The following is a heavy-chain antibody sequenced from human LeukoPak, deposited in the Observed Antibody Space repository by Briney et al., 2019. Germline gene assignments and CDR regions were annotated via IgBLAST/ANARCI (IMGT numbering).Heavy chain of an antibody. J-gene: IGHJ3*01. CDR2: FATGGSA. V-gene: IGHV4-4*08. CDR3: ARRSGRGWKYDSFDV. D-gene: IGHD5-12*01. Sequence: SETLSLTCSVSADFSSSDYWSWIRQPPGKGMEWIGHFATGGSAYYNPSLRRRVAISVDRSQNLISLRLTSVTAADTALYFCARRSGRGWKYDSFDVWGPGTTVTVSS. CDR1: ADFSSSDY.